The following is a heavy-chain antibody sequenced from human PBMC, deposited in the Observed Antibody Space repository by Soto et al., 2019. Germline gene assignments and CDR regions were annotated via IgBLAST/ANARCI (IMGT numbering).Heavy chain of an antibody. CDR3: VRPTGSFQYYNGMDV. J-gene: IGHJ6*01. V-gene: IGHV1-69*06. Sequence: ASVKVSCKASGGTFSSYAISWVRQAPGQGLEWMGGIIPIFGTANYAQKFQGRVTITADKSTSTAYMELSSLKAEDTAVYYCVRPTGSFQYYNGMDVWGQGTTVTVSS. CDR2: IIPIFGTA. D-gene: IGHD4-4*01. CDR1: GGTFSSYA.